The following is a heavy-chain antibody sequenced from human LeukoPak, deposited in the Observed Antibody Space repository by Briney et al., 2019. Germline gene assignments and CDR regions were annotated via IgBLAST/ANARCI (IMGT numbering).Heavy chain of an antibody. CDR1: GFAFSSYA. CDR3: ARVTVGFFDY. V-gene: IGHV3-30-3*01. D-gene: IGHD4-23*01. J-gene: IGHJ4*02. Sequence: GGSLRLSCAASGFAFSSYAMHWVRQAPGKGLEWVAVISYDGSNKYYADSVKGRFSISRDNSKNTLYLQMNSLRAEDTAVYYCARVTVGFFDYWGQGTLVTVSS. CDR2: ISYDGSNK.